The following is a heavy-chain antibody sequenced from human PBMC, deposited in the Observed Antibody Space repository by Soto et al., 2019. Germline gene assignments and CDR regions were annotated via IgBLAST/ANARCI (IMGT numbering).Heavy chain of an antibody. CDR2: IYYSGST. D-gene: IGHD3-16*01. Sequence: SETLSLTCTVSGGSISSSSYYWGWIRQPPGKGLEWIGSIYYSGSTYYNPSLKSRVTISVDTSKNQFSLKLSSVTAADTAVYYCAGIWGSPFDYWGQGTLVTVSS. V-gene: IGHV4-39*01. CDR3: AGIWGSPFDY. CDR1: GGSISSSSYY. J-gene: IGHJ4*02.